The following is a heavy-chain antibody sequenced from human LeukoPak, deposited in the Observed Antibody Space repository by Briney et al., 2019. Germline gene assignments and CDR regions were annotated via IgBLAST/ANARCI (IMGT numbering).Heavy chain of an antibody. Sequence: PGGSLRLSCAASGFTFSSYGMSCVRQVPGKGLEWVSTISGSGGSTYNADSVKGRFTISRDNSKNTLYLQMNSLRAEDTAVYYCAKAGDAWGFNSPLGGRFDYWGQGTLVTVSS. CDR1: GFTFSSYG. V-gene: IGHV3-23*01. D-gene: IGHD3-10*01. J-gene: IGHJ4*02. CDR2: ISGSGGST. CDR3: AKAGDAWGFNSPLGGRFDY.